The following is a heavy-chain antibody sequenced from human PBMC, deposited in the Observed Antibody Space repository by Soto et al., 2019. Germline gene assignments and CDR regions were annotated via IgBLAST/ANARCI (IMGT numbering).Heavy chain of an antibody. CDR1: GFTFSSYA. CDR3: AKDHPQDTDTLMKVY. Sequence: PGGSLRLSCAASGFTFSSYAMSWVRQAPGKGLEWVSAISGSGGSTYYADSVKGRFTISRDNSKNTLYLQMYSLRAEDTAVYYCAKDHPQDTDTLMKVYWGQGTLVTVSS. V-gene: IGHV3-23*01. J-gene: IGHJ4*02. CDR2: ISGSGGST. D-gene: IGHD5-18*01.